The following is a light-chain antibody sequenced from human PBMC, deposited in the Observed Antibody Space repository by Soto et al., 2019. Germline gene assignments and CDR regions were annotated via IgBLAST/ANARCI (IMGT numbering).Light chain of an antibody. CDR2: GAS. CDR1: QSVSSSY. Sequence: EIVMTQSPATLSVSPGERATLSFRSSQSVSSSYLAWYQQKPGQAPRLLIYGASSRATGIPDRFSGSGSGTDFTLTISRLEPEDFAVYYCQQYGSSPPITFGQGTRLEIK. J-gene: IGKJ5*01. V-gene: IGKV3-20*01. CDR3: QQYGSSPPIT.